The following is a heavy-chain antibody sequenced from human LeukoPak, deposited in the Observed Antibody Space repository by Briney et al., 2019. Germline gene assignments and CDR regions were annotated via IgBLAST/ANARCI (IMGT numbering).Heavy chain of an antibody. J-gene: IGHJ4*02. CDR3: ARSRFYFDY. V-gene: IGHV3-7*01. Sequence: GGSLRLSCAASGFTFSIYWMSWVRQAPGKGLEWVANIKQDGSEKYYVDSVKGRFTISRDNAKNSLYLQMNSLRAEDTAVYYCARSRFYFDYWGQGTLVTVSS. CDR1: GFTFSIYW. CDR2: IKQDGSEK.